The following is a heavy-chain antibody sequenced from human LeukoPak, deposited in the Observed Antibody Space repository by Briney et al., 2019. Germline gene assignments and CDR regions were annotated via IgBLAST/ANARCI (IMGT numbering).Heavy chain of an antibody. Sequence: PGGSLRLSCAASGFTFSNYWMSWVRQAPGKGLEWVANIKHDGSEKYYVDSVKGRFTISRDNAKNSLYLQMNRLRAEDTAVYYCARDESYSSDYWGQGTLVTVSP. J-gene: IGHJ4*02. CDR3: ARDESYSSDY. V-gene: IGHV3-7*05. CDR2: IKHDGSEK. D-gene: IGHD6-13*01. CDR1: GFTFSNYW.